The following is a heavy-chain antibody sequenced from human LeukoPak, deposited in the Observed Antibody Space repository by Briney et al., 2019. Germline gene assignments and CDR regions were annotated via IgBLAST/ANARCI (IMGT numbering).Heavy chain of an antibody. J-gene: IGHJ5*02. Sequence: ASVKVSFKASGYTFTAYYIHWVRQAPGQGLEWMGWINPNSGGTNYAQKFQGRVTMTRDTSISTAYMELSRLRSDDTAVYYCARGVTYYDFWSGYRNWFDPWGQGTLVTVSS. CDR2: INPNSGGT. V-gene: IGHV1-2*02. D-gene: IGHD3-3*01. CDR1: GYTFTAYY. CDR3: ARGVTYYDFWSGYRNWFDP.